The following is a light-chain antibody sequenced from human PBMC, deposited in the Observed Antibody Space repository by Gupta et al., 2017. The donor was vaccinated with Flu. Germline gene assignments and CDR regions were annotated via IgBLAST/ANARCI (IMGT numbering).Light chain of an antibody. Sequence: DIQMTQSPSSLSASVGDRVTITCRASQSISSYLNWYQQIPGKAPKFLIYSASNLQRGVSSRFSGSGSGTDFTLTISSLQPEDFATYYCQQSYNTPLTFGRGTKVEIK. J-gene: IGKJ4*01. V-gene: IGKV1-39*01. CDR2: SAS. CDR1: QSISSY. CDR3: QQSYNTPLT.